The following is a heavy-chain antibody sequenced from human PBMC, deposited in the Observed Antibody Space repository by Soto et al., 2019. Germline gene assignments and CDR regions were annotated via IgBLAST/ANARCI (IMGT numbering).Heavy chain of an antibody. D-gene: IGHD3-3*01. Sequence: QITLNESGPTVVRPTETLTLTCRFSGFSLTTSGVGVGWIRQSPGKAPEWLALIYWDDDKRYSASLKSRLTITKDTSKNQVVLTVSDLDPTDTATYYCAHRVLRTVFGLVTKTAIYFDLWGQGTPVAVSS. CDR3: AHRVLRTVFGLVTKTAIYFDL. CDR2: IYWDDDK. CDR1: GFSLTTSGVG. V-gene: IGHV2-5*02. J-gene: IGHJ4*02.